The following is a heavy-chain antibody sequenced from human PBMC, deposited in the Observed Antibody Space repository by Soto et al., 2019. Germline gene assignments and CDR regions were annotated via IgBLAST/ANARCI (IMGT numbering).Heavy chain of an antibody. V-gene: IGHV3-30*18. CDR2: ISYDGSNK. CDR1: GFTFSSYG. D-gene: IGHD1-26*01. Sequence: PGGSLRLSCAASGFTFSSYGMHWVRQAPGKGLEWVAVISYDGSNKYYADSVKDRFTTSRDNSKNTLYLQMNSLRAEDTAVYYCAKDVVVGATTGLGDYYYYYGMDVWGQGTTVTVSS. J-gene: IGHJ6*02. CDR3: AKDVVVGATTGLGDYYYYYGMDV.